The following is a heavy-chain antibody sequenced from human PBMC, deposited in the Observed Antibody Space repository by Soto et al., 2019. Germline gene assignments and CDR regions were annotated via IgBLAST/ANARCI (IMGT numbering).Heavy chain of an antibody. CDR1: GASISSDDYY. J-gene: IGHJ6*02. V-gene: IGHV4-30-4*01. CDR2: ISYSGST. Sequence: QVQLQESGPGLVKPSQTLSLTCSISGASISSDDYYWSWFRQPPGKGLEWIGYISYSGSTYYNPSLKSRITISVDTYKTHFSLILSSVTAADTAVFYCAREVNNYYGMDVWGQGTTVTVSS. CDR3: AREVNNYYGMDV.